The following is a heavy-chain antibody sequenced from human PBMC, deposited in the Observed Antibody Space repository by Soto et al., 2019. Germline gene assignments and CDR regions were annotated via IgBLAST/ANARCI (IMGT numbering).Heavy chain of an antibody. CDR2: ISGSGGST. D-gene: IGHD3-10*01. CDR3: ANRLYYYDAFDI. CDR1: GFTFSSYA. Sequence: EVQLLESGGGLVQPGGSLRLSCAASGFTFSSYAMSWVRQAPGKGLEWVSAISGSGGSTYYADSVKGRFTISRDNSKNTLYLQMNSLRAEDMAVYYCANRLYYYDAFDIWGQGTMVTVSS. V-gene: IGHV3-23*01. J-gene: IGHJ3*02.